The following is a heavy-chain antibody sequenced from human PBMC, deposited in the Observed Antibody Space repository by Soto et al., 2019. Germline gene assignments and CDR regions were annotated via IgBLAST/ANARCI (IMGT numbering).Heavy chain of an antibody. CDR2: IYYTGST. D-gene: IGHD3-22*01. CDR1: GGSVNTAPYH. J-gene: IGHJ4*02. Sequence: PSETLSLTCTVSGGSVNTAPYHWSWIRQSPRNGLERIGNIYYTGSTNYNPSFESRVAISLDTSNNQFSLRLTSLTAADTAVYFCARDHHSYYDTSGYYPYFDFWGQGTLVTVSS. V-gene: IGHV4-61*01. CDR3: ARDHHSYYDTSGYYPYFDF.